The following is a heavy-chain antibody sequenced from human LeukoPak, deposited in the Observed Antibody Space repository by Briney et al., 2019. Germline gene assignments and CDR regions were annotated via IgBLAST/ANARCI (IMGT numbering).Heavy chain of an antibody. Sequence: ASVKVSCKASGYTFTGYYMHWVRQAPGQGLEWMGWINPNSGGTNYAQKFQGRVTMTRDTSISTAYMELSRLRSDDTAVYYCARNYEDYYDSSGYYPHFDYWGQGTLVTVSS. CDR2: INPNSGGT. V-gene: IGHV1-2*02. CDR1: GYTFTGYY. D-gene: IGHD3-22*01. CDR3: ARNYEDYYDSSGYYPHFDY. J-gene: IGHJ4*02.